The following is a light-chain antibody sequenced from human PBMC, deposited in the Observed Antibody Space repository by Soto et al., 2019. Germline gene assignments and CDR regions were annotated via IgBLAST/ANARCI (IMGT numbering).Light chain of an antibody. CDR1: QSISRTY. J-gene: IGKJ1*01. V-gene: IGKV3-20*01. CDR2: ATS. Sequence: NVLTQSPGTLSLSPGERATLSCRASQSISRTYLAWYQQKPVQAPMLLIYATSSRATGIPDRFSGSGSGTDFTLTISRLEPEDFAVYYCQQYGRSGTFGQGTKVEIQ. CDR3: QQYGRSGT.